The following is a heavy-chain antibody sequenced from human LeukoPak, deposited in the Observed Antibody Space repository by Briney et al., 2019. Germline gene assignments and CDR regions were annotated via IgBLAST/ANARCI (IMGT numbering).Heavy chain of an antibody. V-gene: IGHV4-59*01. CDR3: ARGAYCGGDRYITVRPSAEYFQH. CDR1: GGSISSYY. J-gene: IGHJ1*01. D-gene: IGHD2-21*02. Sequence: SETLSLTCTVSGGSISSYYWSWIRQPPGKGLEWIGYIYYSGSTNYNPSLKSRVTISVDTSKNQFSLKLSSVTAADTAVYYCARGAYCGGDRYITVRPSAEYFQHWGQGTLVTVSS. CDR2: IYYSGST.